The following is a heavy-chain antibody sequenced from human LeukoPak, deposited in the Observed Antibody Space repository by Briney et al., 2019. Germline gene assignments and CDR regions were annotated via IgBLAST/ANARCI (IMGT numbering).Heavy chain of an antibody. CDR3: ARVLGIQLWGSSDY. J-gene: IGHJ4*02. CDR2: MSAYNGNT. D-gene: IGHD5-18*01. Sequence: ASVKVSFKASRYTFTSYGITWVRQPPGQGLEWMGWMSAYNGNTNYAQKFQDRVTMTTDTSTSTAYMELRSLRSDDTAMYYCARVLGIQLWGSSDYWGQGTLVTVSS. CDR1: RYTFTSYG. V-gene: IGHV1-18*01.